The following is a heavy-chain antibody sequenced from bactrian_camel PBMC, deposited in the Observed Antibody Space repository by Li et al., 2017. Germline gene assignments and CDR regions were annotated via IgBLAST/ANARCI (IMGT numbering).Heavy chain of an antibody. D-gene: IGHD2*01. J-gene: IGHJ6*01. Sequence: QVQLVESGGGSVQAGGSLRLSCAASEYTVRNNCMGWFRQAPGKEREGVAAIDAEGSTSYADSVKGRFTISKDNAKKTLYLQMNSLEPEDTAIYYRAADLRWCRSGYFDPHGRVGYWGQGTLVTV. CDR3: AADLRWCRSGYFDPHGRVGY. CDR2: IDAEGST. CDR1: EYTVRNNC. V-gene: IGHV3S53*01.